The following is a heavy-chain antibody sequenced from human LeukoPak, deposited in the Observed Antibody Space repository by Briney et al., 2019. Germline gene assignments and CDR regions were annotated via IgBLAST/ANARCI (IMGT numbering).Heavy chain of an antibody. J-gene: IGHJ4*02. D-gene: IGHD6-13*01. CDR3: AKVRGSSWYEFYFDY. CDR2: ISGGGGST. CDR1: GFTFSDYA. V-gene: IGHV3-23*01. Sequence: GGSLRLSCAASGFTFSDYAMTWVRLAPGKGLEWVSSISGGGGSTYYADSVKGRFTISRDNSKNTLDLQMKSLRGEDTAVYYCAKVRGSSWYEFYFDYWGQGTLVTVAS.